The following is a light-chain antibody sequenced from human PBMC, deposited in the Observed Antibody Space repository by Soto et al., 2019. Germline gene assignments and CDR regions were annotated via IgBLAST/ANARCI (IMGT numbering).Light chain of an antibody. CDR3: QQYGSSPWT. CDR1: QSVSSNY. V-gene: IGKV3-20*01. Sequence: EIVLTQSPGTLSLSPGERATLSCRASQSVSSNYLAWYQQKPGQAPRLLIYDASSRATDIPDRFSGSGSETDFTLTISRLEPEDFAVDYCQQYGSSPWTFGQGTKVEIK. CDR2: DAS. J-gene: IGKJ1*01.